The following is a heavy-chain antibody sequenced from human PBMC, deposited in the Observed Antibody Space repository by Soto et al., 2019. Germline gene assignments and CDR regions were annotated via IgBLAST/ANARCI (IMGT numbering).Heavy chain of an antibody. CDR2: IYHSGST. D-gene: IGHD5-18*01. CDR3: ARSGYSYGFGVGWFDP. V-gene: IGHV4-30-2*01. CDR1: GGSISRGGYS. Sequence: SETLSLTCAVSGGSISRGGYSWSWILQPPGKGLEWIGYIYHSGSTYYNPSLKSRVTISVDRSKNQFSLKLSSVTAADTAVYYCARSGYSYGFGVGWFDPWGQGTLVTVS. J-gene: IGHJ5*02.